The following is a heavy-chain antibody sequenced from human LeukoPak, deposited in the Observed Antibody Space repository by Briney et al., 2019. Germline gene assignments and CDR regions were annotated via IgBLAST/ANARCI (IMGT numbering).Heavy chain of an antibody. J-gene: IGHJ4*02. CDR1: GGSFSGYY. CDR2: INHSGST. Sequence: SETLSLTCAVYGGSFSGYYWSWIRQPPGKGLEWIGEINHSGSTNYNPSLKSRVTISVDTSKNQFSLKLSSVTAADTAVYYCARGNYDYVWGGIDYWGQGTPVTVSS. CDR3: ARGNYDYVWGGIDY. V-gene: IGHV4-34*01. D-gene: IGHD3-16*01.